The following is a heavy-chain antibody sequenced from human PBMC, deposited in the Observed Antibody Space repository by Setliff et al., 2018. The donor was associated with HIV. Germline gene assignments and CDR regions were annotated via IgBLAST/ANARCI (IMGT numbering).Heavy chain of an antibody. Sequence: SETLSLTCTVSDNSITNYYWNWIRQSPGKGLEWIGCIFDSGTTKYNPSVTSRVTISVDASKNQFFLQLISVTAADTAVYYCARQGGYNSPLMVWGQGKLVPVSS. CDR1: DNSITNYY. J-gene: IGHJ4*02. V-gene: IGHV4-59*08. CDR2: IFDSGTT. CDR3: ARQGGYNSPLMV. D-gene: IGHD3-10*01.